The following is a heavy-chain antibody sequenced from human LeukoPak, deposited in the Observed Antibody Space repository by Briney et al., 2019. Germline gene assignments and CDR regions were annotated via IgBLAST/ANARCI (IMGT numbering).Heavy chain of an antibody. CDR3: ARQGSAYYFDF. V-gene: IGHV4-39*01. CDR1: GGSISSSSYY. CDR2: IYYSGST. D-gene: IGHD2-15*01. J-gene: IGHJ4*02. Sequence: SETLSLTCIVSGGSISSSSYYWGWIRQPPGKGLEWIGSIYYSGSTYYNPSLKSRVTISVDTSKNQFSLKLSSVTAADTAVYYCARQGSAYYFDFWGQGLLVTVSS.